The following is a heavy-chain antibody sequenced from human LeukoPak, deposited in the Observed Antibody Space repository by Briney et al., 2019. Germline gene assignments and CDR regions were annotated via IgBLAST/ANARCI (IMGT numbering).Heavy chain of an antibody. V-gene: IGHV1-8*01. CDR1: GYTFTSYD. Sequence: ASVKVSGMASGYTFTSYDINWVRQATGQGLGWMGWMNPNSGNTGYAQKFQGRVTMTRNTSISTAYMELSSLTSEDTAMYYCTRGPSCHSKWLGGMWFDPWGQGTLVSVSS. J-gene: IGHJ5*02. CDR2: MNPNSGNT. D-gene: IGHD3-10*01. CDR3: TRGPSCHSKWLGGMWFDP.